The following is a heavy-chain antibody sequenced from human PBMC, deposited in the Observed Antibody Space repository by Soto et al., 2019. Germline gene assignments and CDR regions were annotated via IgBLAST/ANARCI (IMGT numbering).Heavy chain of an antibody. V-gene: IGHV2-5*02. CDR1: GFSLSTSGVG. J-gene: IGHJ4*02. CDR3: AYRLCDRSCSLDVGYFDY. CDR2: IYWDDDK. Sequence: QITLKESGPTLVKPTQPLTLTCTFSGFSLSTSGVGVGWIRQPPGKALECLGIIYWDDDKRYSPSRKSRLPITQDTSKNLLVLTIINMDPVDTATYYCAYRLCDRSCSLDVGYFDYWGQGILVTVSS. D-gene: IGHD2-15*01.